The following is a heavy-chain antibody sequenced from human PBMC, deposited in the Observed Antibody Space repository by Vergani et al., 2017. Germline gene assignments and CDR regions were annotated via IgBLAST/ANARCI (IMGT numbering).Heavy chain of an antibody. CDR2: INHSGST. D-gene: IGHD6-13*01. J-gene: IGHJ4*02. V-gene: IGHV4-34*01. CDR3: AKDGTPLSSSWYVGYFDY. Sequence: QVQLQQWGAGLLKPSETLSLTCAVYGGSFSGYYWSWIRQPPGKGLEWIGEINHSGSTNYNPSLKSRVTISVDTSKNQFSLKLSSVTAADTAVYYCAKDGTPLSSSWYVGYFDYWGQGTLVTVSS. CDR1: GGSFSGYY.